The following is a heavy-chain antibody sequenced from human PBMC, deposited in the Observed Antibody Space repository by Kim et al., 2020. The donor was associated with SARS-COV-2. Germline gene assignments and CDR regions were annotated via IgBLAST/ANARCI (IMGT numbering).Heavy chain of an antibody. CDR3: ASGDYDFLYGMDV. V-gene: IGHV4-39*01. D-gene: IGHD3-3*01. J-gene: IGHJ6*02. Sequence: YNPSLKSRVTISVDTSKNQFSLKLSSVTAADTAVYYCASGDYDFLYGMDVWGQGTTVTVSS.